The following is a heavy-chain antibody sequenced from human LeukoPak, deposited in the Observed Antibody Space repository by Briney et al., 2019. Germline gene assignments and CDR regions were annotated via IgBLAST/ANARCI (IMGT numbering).Heavy chain of an antibody. J-gene: IGHJ4*02. CDR3: ARLPAGTWYFDY. Sequence: WVRQAPGKGLEWVAMIYYSGSTYYNPSLKSRVSISVDTSKNQVSLKVSSVTATDTAVYYCARLPAGTWYFDYWGQGTLVTVSS. CDR2: IYYSGST. D-gene: IGHD6-13*01. V-gene: IGHV4-39*01.